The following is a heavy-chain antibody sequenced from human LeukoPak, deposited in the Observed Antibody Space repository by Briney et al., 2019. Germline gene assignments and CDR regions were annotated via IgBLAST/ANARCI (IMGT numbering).Heavy chain of an antibody. CDR2: INGNDYRT. CDR1: GFTFRSFA. Sequence: GGSLRLSCAASGFTFRSFAMSWVRQAPGKGLEWVSSINGNDYRTFYADSMKGRFTISRDNSKNTLYLQINSLRAEDTAVYFCAKGSAVADIYFDYWGQGTLVTVSS. CDR3: AKGSAVADIYFDY. V-gene: IGHV3-23*01. J-gene: IGHJ4*02. D-gene: IGHD6-19*01.